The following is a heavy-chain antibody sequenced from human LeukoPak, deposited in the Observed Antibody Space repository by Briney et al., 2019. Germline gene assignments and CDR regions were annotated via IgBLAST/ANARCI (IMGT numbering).Heavy chain of an antibody. V-gene: IGHV3-23*01. Sequence: GGSLRLSCAASGFTFSSYAMSWVRQAPGKGLEWVSTISGSGGSTYYADSVKGRFTISRDNSKNTLYLQMNSLRAEDTAVYYCAKGDDSSGYYSCWGQGTLVTVSS. CDR3: AKGDDSSGYYSC. J-gene: IGHJ4*02. CDR2: ISGSGGST. D-gene: IGHD3-22*01. CDR1: GFTFSSYA.